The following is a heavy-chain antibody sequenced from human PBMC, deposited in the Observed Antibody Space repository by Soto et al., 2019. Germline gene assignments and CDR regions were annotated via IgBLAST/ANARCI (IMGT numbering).Heavy chain of an antibody. CDR1: GFTVSSNY. CDR2: IYSGGST. J-gene: IGHJ6*03. Sequence: GGSLRLSCAASGFTVSSNYMSWVRQAPGKGLEWVSVIYSGGSTYYADSGKGRFTISRDNSKNTLYLQMNSLRAEDTAVYYCARDSDMVRGVIGYYYMDVWGKGTTVTVSS. CDR3: ARDSDMVRGVIGYYYMDV. D-gene: IGHD3-10*01. V-gene: IGHV3-66*01.